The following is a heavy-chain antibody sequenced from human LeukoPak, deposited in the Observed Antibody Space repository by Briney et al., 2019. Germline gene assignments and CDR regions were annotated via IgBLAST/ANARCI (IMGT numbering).Heavy chain of an antibody. CDR1: GGSFSGSY. Sequence: SETLSLTCAVYGGSFSGSYWSWIRQPPGKGLEWIGEINDSENTNYNPSLKSRVTISIDTSKNQFSLTLTSVTAADTAVYYCARVAVNWFDPWGQGTLVTVSS. CDR2: INDSENT. V-gene: IGHV4-34*01. CDR3: ARVAVNWFDP. J-gene: IGHJ5*02. D-gene: IGHD6-19*01.